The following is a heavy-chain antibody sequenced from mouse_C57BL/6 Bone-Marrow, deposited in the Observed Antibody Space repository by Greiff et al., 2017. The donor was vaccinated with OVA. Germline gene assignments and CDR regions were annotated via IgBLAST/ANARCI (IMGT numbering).Heavy chain of an antibody. CDR2: IWGVGST. D-gene: IGHD2-2*01. V-gene: IGHV2-6*01. J-gene: IGHJ3*01. CDR1: GFSLTSYG. Sequence: VMLVESGPGLVEPSQSLSITCTVSGFSLTSYGVDWVRQSPGKGLEWLGVIWGVGSTNYNSALKSRLSISKDNSKSKVFLKMNSLQTDDTAMYYCASNPIYYGYGFAYWGQGTLVTVSA. CDR3: ASNPIYYGYGFAY.